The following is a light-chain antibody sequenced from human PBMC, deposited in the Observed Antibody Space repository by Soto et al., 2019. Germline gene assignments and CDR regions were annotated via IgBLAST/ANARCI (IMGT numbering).Light chain of an antibody. CDR2: DDS. Sequence: SYELTQPPSVSVAPGQTARITCGGNRIGSKSVHWFQQKPGQAPVLVVHDDSDRPSGIPERFSGSNSGGTATLTISSLQSEDEADYYCQTWGTGIQVFGGGTQLTVL. CDR3: QTWGTGIQV. CDR1: RIGSKS. V-gene: IGLV3-21*02. J-gene: IGLJ3*02.